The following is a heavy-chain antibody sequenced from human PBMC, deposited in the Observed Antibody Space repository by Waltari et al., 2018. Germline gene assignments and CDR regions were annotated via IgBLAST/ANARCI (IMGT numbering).Heavy chain of an antibody. D-gene: IGHD4-4*01. CDR2: LSSSSRAI. Sequence: EFQLVESGGALVQPGGSLRISCSASGFTFNNYAMNWVRQAPGKGLEWVSYLSSSSRAIFYADSVKGRFTVSRDNAKNSLFLQMNSLRAEDTAVYYCARDPSLGNKYYSYFDFWGQGSLVTVSS. V-gene: IGHV3-48*01. CDR3: ARDPSLGNKYYSYFDF. J-gene: IGHJ4*02. CDR1: GFTFNNYA.